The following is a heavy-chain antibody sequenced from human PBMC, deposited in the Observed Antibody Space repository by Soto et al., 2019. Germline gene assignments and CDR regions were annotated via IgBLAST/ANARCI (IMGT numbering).Heavy chain of an antibody. Sequence: SETLSLTCEVSSGSVSSGGYSWSWIRQPPGKGLEWIGSIFNTGSTVYNPTLKSRVTISVDRSKNQLSLSLRSMTAADTADYFCARGVRMVRGIIIGVFFDEWGKGTRVTVAS. J-gene: IGHJ1*01. D-gene: IGHD3-10*01. V-gene: IGHV4-30-2*01. CDR2: IFNTGST. CDR3: ARGVRMVRGIIIGVFFDE. CDR1: SGSVSSGGYS.